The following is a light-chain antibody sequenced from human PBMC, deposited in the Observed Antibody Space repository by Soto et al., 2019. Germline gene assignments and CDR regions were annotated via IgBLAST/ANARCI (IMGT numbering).Light chain of an antibody. CDR1: QSVSSY. Sequence: EIVLTQSPATLSFSPGERPTLSCRASQSVSSYLAWYQQKPGQAPRLLIYDASNRATGIPARFSGSGSGTDFTLTISSLEPEDFAVYYCQQRSNWPPITFGQGTRLEIK. J-gene: IGKJ5*01. CDR3: QQRSNWPPIT. CDR2: DAS. V-gene: IGKV3-11*01.